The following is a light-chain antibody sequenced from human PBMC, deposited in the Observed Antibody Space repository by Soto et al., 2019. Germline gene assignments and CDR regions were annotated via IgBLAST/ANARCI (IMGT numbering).Light chain of an antibody. Sequence: QSVLTQPASGFGSPGHSFTFSCPGPRSTVGGSNYVSWYNPHPAQAPQLMIYDVSNRPSGVSNRFSGSKSGNTASLTISGLQAEDEADYYCSSYTSSSTYVFGTGTKVTVL. CDR2: DVS. J-gene: IGLJ1*01. V-gene: IGLV2-14*01. CDR1: RSTVGGSNY. CDR3: SSYTSSSTYV.